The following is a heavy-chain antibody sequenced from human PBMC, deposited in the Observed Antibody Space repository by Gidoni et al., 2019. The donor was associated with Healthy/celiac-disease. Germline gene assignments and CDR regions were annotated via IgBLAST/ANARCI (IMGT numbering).Heavy chain of an antibody. D-gene: IGHD6-13*01. J-gene: IGHJ4*02. CDR3: AKNTRIIAAAGTVFDY. CDR2: ISGSGGST. CDR1: GFTFSSYA. Sequence: EVQLLESGGGLVQPGGSLRLSCAASGFTFSSYAMSWVRQAPGKGLEWVSAISGSGGSTYYADSVKGRFTISRDNSKNTLYLQMNSLRAEDTAVYYCAKNTRIIAAAGTVFDYWGQGTLVTVSS. V-gene: IGHV3-23*01.